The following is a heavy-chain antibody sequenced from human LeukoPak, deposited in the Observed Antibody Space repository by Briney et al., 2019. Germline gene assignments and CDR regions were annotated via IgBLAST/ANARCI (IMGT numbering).Heavy chain of an antibody. CDR2: ISASNGNT. CDR3: ARDHSNWNYAPDF. J-gene: IGHJ4*02. D-gene: IGHD1-7*01. V-gene: IGHV1-18*01. Sequence: ASVKVSCKAPGYTLTRYGISWVRQAPGQGLQWLGWISASNGNTNYAQKFRDRVTMSTDTSTGTAYLDVRSLTSDDTAVYYCARDHSNWNYAPDFWGQGTLVIVSS. CDR1: GYTLTRYG.